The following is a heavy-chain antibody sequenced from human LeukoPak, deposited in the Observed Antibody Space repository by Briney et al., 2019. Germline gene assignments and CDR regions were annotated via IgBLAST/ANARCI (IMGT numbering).Heavy chain of an antibody. Sequence: GGSLRLSCAASGFTFSSNWMTWVRQAPGKGLEWVSAISGSGGSTYYADSVKGRFTISRDNSKNTLYLQMNSLRAEDTAVYYCASLRLGELSAVDYWGQGTLVTVSS. V-gene: IGHV3-23*01. CDR2: ISGSGGST. D-gene: IGHD3-16*02. CDR3: ASLRLGELSAVDY. J-gene: IGHJ4*02. CDR1: GFTFSSNW.